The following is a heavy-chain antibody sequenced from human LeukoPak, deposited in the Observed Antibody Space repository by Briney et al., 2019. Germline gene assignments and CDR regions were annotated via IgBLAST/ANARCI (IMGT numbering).Heavy chain of an antibody. V-gene: IGHV4-59*01. J-gene: IGHJ4*02. Sequence: SETLSLTCTVSGGSISSYYWSWIRQPPGKGLEWIGYIYYSGSTNYNPSLKSRVTISVDTSKNQFSLKLSPVTAADTAVYYCARVGVPAAQIDYWGQGTLVTVSS. CDR1: GGSISSYY. CDR3: ARVGVPAAQIDY. D-gene: IGHD2-2*01. CDR2: IYYSGST.